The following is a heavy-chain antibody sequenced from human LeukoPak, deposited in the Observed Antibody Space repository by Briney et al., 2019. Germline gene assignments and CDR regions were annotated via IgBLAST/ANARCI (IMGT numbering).Heavy chain of an antibody. D-gene: IGHD6-13*01. J-gene: IGHJ4*02. CDR3: ARGPYSSSWYEFDY. CDR2: INHSGST. Sequence: SETLSLTCAVYVGSFSGYYWSWLRQPPGKGLEWIGEINHSGSTNYNPSLKSRVTISVDTSKNQFSLKLSSVTAADTAVYYCARGPYSSSWYEFDYWGQGTLVTVSS. CDR1: VGSFSGYY. V-gene: IGHV4-34*01.